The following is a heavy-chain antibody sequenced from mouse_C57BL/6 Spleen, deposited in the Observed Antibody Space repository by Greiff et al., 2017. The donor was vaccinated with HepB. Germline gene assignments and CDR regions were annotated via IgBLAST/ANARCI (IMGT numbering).Heavy chain of an antibody. Sequence: QVTLKVSGPGILQPSQTLSLTCSFSGFSLSTFGMGVGWIRQPSGKGLEWLAHIWWDDDKYYNPALKSRLTISKDTSKNQVFLKIANVDTAETATYYCARPHYYGSSLYYAMDYWGQGTSVTVSS. D-gene: IGHD1-1*01. CDR2: IWWDDDK. CDR1: GFSLSTFGMG. CDR3: ARPHYYGSSLYYAMDY. V-gene: IGHV8-8*01. J-gene: IGHJ4*01.